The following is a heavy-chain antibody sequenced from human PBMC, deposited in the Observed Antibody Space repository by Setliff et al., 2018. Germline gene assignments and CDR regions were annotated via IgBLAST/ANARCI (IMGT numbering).Heavy chain of an antibody. CDR3: VREGVDSRSSTDYRYYIDV. V-gene: IGHV1-69*05. D-gene: IGHD3-22*01. Sequence: SVKVSCKASGGTFSNYAVNWVRQAPGQGLEWMGGIIPFFRTANYAQNFQDRVTITTDKTTSTAFMELSSLRSEDTAVYYCVREGVDSRSSTDYRYYIDVWGKGTTVTVSS. CDR2: IIPFFRTA. CDR1: GGTFSNYA. J-gene: IGHJ6*03.